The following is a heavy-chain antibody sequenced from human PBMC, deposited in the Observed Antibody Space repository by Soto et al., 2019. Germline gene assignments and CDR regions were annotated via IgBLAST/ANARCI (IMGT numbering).Heavy chain of an antibody. CDR1: GFTFSSYA. Sequence: EVQLLESGGGLVQPGGSLRLSCAASGFTFSSYAMYWVRQAPGKGLEWVSVISGSGGSTYYADSVKGRFTISRDNSKTTLSLQKNSVRAEDTAVDYCAKDESRRNRRYFDLWGRGTLVTVSS. D-gene: IGHD4-4*01. V-gene: IGHV3-23*01. CDR3: AKDESRRNRRYFDL. CDR2: ISGSGGST. J-gene: IGHJ2*01.